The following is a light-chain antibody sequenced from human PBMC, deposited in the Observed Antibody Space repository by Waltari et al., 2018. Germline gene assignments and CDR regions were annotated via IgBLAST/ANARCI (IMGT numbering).Light chain of an antibody. Sequence: DIHLTQSPSSLSASVGDTVTITCRASQDIGASVNWYQQRPGEAPKLLIFDADSLERGAPSRFSGGGSRTQFTFTITGLQAEDIATYYCQQFGSLPWTFGQGITVE. CDR2: DAD. CDR3: QQFGSLPWT. J-gene: IGKJ1*01. CDR1: QDIGAS. V-gene: IGKV1-33*01.